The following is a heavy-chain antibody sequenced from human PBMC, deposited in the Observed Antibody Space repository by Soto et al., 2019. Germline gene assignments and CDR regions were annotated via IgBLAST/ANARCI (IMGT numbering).Heavy chain of an antibody. CDR3: AGGGGSSWGYFDY. J-gene: IGHJ4*02. Sequence: SVKVSCKASGGTFSSYAISWVRQAPGQGLERMGGIIPIFGTANYAQKFQGRVTITADESTSTAYMELSSLRSEDTAVYYCAGGGGSSWGYFDYWGQGTLVTVSS. V-gene: IGHV1-69*13. CDR2: IIPIFGTA. CDR1: GGTFSSYA. D-gene: IGHD6-13*01.